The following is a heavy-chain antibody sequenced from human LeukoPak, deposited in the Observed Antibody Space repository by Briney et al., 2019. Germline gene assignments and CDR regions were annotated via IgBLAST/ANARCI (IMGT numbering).Heavy chain of an antibody. D-gene: IGHD1-26*01. V-gene: IGHV3-9*01. CDR2: INWNSGSI. Sequence: GGSLRLSCAASGFTFITYTMNWVRQAPGKGLEWVSGINWNSGSIDYAESVKGRFTISRDNAKNSLYLQMNSLRAEDTALYYCAKDMMAIVGGTTSAFDMWGQGTMVTVSS. CDR3: AKDMMAIVGGTTSAFDM. J-gene: IGHJ3*02. CDR1: GFTFITYT.